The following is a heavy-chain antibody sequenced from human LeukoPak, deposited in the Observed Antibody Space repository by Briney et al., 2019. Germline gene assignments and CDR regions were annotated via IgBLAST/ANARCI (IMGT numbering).Heavy chain of an antibody. CDR3: ARGAPSYSSGWYIVTWFDP. CDR1: GYTLTELS. J-gene: IGHJ5*02. Sequence: ASVKVSCKVSGYTLTELSMHWVRQAPGKGLEWMGGFDPEDGETIYAQKFQGRVTITRNTSISTAYMELSSLRSEDTAVYYCARGAPSYSSGWYIVTWFDPWGQGTLVTVSS. V-gene: IGHV1-24*01. D-gene: IGHD6-19*01. CDR2: FDPEDGET.